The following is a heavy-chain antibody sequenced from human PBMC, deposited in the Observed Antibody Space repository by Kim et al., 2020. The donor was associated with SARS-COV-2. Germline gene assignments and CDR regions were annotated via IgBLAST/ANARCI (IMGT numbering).Heavy chain of an antibody. CDR1: GYTFTSYG. Sequence: ASVKVSCKASGYTFTSYGISWVRQAPGQGLEWMAWISAYNGNTNYSQKLQGRVTMTTDTSTSTAYMELRSLRSDDTAVYYCARNYYDSSGYYSVFEGLDYWGQGTLVTVSS. V-gene: IGHV1-18*01. D-gene: IGHD3-22*01. CDR3: ARNYYDSSGYYSVFEGLDY. CDR2: ISAYNGNT. J-gene: IGHJ4*02.